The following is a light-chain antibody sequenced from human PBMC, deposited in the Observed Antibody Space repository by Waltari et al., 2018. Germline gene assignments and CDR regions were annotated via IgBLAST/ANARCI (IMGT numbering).Light chain of an antibody. V-gene: IGKV1-33*01. CDR3: LQYDNVPPT. CDR2: DAS. J-gene: IGKJ4*01. CDR1: QDIRNH. Sequence: DIQMTQSPSSLSASVGDRVTITCQASQDIRNHLNWYQQKPGKPPKRLIYDASNLQSGVPSRFSGIQSGTDFTFTISSLQPEDIATYYCLQYDNVPPTFGAGTKVDIK.